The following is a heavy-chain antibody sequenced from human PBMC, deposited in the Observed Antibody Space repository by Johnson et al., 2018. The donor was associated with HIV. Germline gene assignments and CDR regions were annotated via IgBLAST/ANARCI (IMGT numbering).Heavy chain of an antibody. Sequence: VQLVESGGGVVRPGGSLRLSCAASGFTFNNAWMSWVRQAPGKGLEWVSVIYSGGSTYYADSVTGRFTISRDNSKNTLYLQMNSLRAEDTAVYYCAREKTTPDAFDIWGQGTMVTVSS. V-gene: IGHV3-66*01. CDR1: GFTFNNAW. CDR2: IYSGGST. CDR3: AREKTTPDAFDI. J-gene: IGHJ3*02. D-gene: IGHD4-11*01.